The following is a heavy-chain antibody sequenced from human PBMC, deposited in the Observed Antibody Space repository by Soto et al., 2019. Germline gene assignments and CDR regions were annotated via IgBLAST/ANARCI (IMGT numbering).Heavy chain of an antibody. Sequence: SETLSLTCAVSGGSISSGGYSWSWIRQPPGKGLERIGYIYHCGSTYYNPSLKSRVTISVDRSKNQFSLKLSSVTAADTAVYYCARGGVDYYDSSGYYFSPYYFDYWGQGTLVTVSS. V-gene: IGHV4-30-2*01. CDR3: ARGGVDYYDSSGYYFSPYYFDY. CDR2: IYHCGST. CDR1: GGSISSGGYS. D-gene: IGHD3-22*01. J-gene: IGHJ4*02.